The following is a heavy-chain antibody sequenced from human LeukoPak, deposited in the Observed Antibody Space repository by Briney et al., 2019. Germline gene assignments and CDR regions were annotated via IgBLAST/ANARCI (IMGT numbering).Heavy chain of an antibody. V-gene: IGHV4-38-2*02. CDR1: GYSISSGYY. CDR3: ATIAAAHYYYYYMDV. CDR2: IYHSGST. D-gene: IGHD6-13*01. J-gene: IGHJ6*03. Sequence: SETLSLTCTVSGYSISSGYYWGWIRQPPGKGLEWIGSIYHSGSTYYNPSLKSRVTISVDTSKNQFSLKLSSVTAADTAVYYCATIAAAHYYYYYMDVWGKGTTVTVSS.